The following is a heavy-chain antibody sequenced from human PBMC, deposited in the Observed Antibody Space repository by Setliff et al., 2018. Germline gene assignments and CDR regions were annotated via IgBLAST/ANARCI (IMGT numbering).Heavy chain of an antibody. Sequence: PSETLSLTCAVYGGSFSGYYWSWIRQPPGKGLEWIGEINHSGSTNYNPSLKSRVTISVDTSKNQFSLKLSSVTAADTAVYYCARVGRALYYYYMDVWGKGATVTVSS. CDR3: ARVGRALYYYYMDV. CDR1: GGSFSGYY. D-gene: IGHD3-16*01. V-gene: IGHV4-34*01. J-gene: IGHJ6*03. CDR2: INHSGST.